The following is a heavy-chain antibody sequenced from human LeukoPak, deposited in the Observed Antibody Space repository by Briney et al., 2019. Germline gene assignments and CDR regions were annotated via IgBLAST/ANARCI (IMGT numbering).Heavy chain of an antibody. CDR3: ARVRYSGSFGLNDAFDI. CDR2: INPSGGST. CDR1: GYTFTGYY. J-gene: IGHJ3*02. V-gene: IGHV1-46*01. D-gene: IGHD1-26*01. Sequence: ASVKVSCKASGYTFTGYYMHWVRQAPGQGLEWMGIINPSGGSTSYAQKFQGRVTMTRDTSTSTVYMELSSLRSEDTAVYYCARVRYSGSFGLNDAFDIWGQGTMVTVSS.